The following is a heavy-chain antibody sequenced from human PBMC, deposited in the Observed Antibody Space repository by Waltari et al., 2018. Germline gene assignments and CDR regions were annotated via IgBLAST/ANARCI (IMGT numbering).Heavy chain of an antibody. V-gene: IGHV3-48*03. Sequence: EVQLVESGGGLVQPGGSLRLSCAASGFTFSSYEMNWVRQAPGKGLEWVSYISSSGSTIYYADSVKGRFTISRDNAKNSLYLQMNSLRAEDTAVYYCARGLDYGDYVRSYYFDYWGQGTLVTVS. J-gene: IGHJ4*02. CDR3: ARGLDYGDYVRSYYFDY. CDR2: ISSSGSTI. D-gene: IGHD4-17*01. CDR1: GFTFSSYE.